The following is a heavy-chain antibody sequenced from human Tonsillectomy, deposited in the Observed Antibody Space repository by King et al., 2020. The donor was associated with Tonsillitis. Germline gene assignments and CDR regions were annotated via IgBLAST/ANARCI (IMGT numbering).Heavy chain of an antibody. V-gene: IGHV3-66*01. D-gene: IGHD3-16*01. Sequence: VQLVESGGDLVQPGGSLRLSCVVSGFTVSSSYMSWVRQAPGKGLEWVSVIYSGGSTYYADSVRGRFTISRDDSQNTLYLQMNSLRAEDTAVYFCARAAGGPCIPTFVEYWGQGTLVTVSS. CDR2: IYSGGST. J-gene: IGHJ4*02. CDR1: GFTVSSSY. CDR3: ARAAGGPCIPTFVEY.